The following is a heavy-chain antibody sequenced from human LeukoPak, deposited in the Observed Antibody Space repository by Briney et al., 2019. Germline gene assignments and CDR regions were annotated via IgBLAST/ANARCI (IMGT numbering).Heavy chain of an antibody. CDR2: IYYSGST. V-gene: IGHV4-59*01. D-gene: IGHD2-2*01. J-gene: IGHJ6*04. CDR1: GGSISSYY. Sequence: PSETLSLTCTVSGGSISSYYWSWIRQPPGKGLEWIGYIYYSGSTNYNPSLKSRVTISVDTSKNQFSLKLSSVTAADPAVYYCARVYCSSTSCYHVDVWGKGTTVTISS. CDR3: ARVYCSSTSCYHVDV.